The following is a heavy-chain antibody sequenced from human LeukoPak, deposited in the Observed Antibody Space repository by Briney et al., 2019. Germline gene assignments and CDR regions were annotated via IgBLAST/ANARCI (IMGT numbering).Heavy chain of an antibody. J-gene: IGHJ2*01. Sequence: GGSLRLSCVVSGFTVSSNYMNWVRQAPGRGLEWVSVIYSAGNTFYADSVKGRFTMSRDSSKNTLYLQMNSLRAEATAVYYCARVLLASNGDQYWYYDLWGRGTLVTVSS. CDR3: ARVLLASNGDQYWYYDL. V-gene: IGHV3-53*01. CDR1: GFTVSSNY. CDR2: IYSAGNT. D-gene: IGHD4-17*01.